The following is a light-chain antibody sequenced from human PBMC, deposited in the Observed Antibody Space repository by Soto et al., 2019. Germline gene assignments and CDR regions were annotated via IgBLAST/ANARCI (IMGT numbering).Light chain of an antibody. CDR3: GSYTGGIYV. V-gene: IGLV2-14*01. J-gene: IGLJ1*01. Sequence: QSALTQPASVSGSPGQSITISCTGTSSDVGGYKVVSWYQQHPGKAPKLMIYEVSNRPSGVSSRFSGSKSGNTASLTISGLQDEDEADYYCGSYTGGIYVFGPGTKVTVL. CDR2: EVS. CDR1: SSDVGGYKV.